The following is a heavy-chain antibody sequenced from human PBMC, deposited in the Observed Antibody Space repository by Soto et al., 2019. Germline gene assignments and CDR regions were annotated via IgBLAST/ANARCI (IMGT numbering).Heavy chain of an antibody. CDR1: GYTFTSYG. CDR3: ARDSEIVVVPAASTYYYYYYGMDV. CDR2: ISAYNGNT. J-gene: IGHJ6*02. V-gene: IGHV1-18*04. Sequence: ASVKVSCKASGYTFTSYGISWVRQAPGQGLEWMGWISAYNGNTNYAQKLQGRVTMTTDTSTSTAYMELRSLRSDDTAVYYCARDSEIVVVPAASTYYYYYYGMDVWGQGTTVTVPS. D-gene: IGHD2-2*01.